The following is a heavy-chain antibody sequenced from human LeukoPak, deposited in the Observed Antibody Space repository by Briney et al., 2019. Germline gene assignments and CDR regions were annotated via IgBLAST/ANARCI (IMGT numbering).Heavy chain of an antibody. D-gene: IGHD5-24*01. Sequence: SQTLSLTCTVSGGSIRSGGYYWTWIRQHPGKGLEWIGYIYYTGSTFFNPSLKSRVIISVDTSKNQFSLKLSSVTAADTAVYYCARSDQRWLYSDYWGPGTLVTVSS. CDR2: IYYTGST. V-gene: IGHV4-31*03. CDR1: GGSIRSGGYY. J-gene: IGHJ4*02. CDR3: ARSDQRWLYSDY.